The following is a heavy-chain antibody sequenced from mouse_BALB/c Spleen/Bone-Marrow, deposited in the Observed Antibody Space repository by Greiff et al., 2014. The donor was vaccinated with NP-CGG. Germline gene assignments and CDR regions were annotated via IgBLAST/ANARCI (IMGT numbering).Heavy chain of an antibody. CDR3: VRSRLRDWYFDV. V-gene: IGHV1S56*01. CDR1: GNTFTSYD. D-gene: IGHD1-2*01. J-gene: IGHJ1*01. Sequence: QVQLKEPGVELVKPGASVKLSCKASGNTFTSYDINWVRQRPEQGLEWIGWIFPGDSTTKYNEKFKGKATLSTDKSSSTVHMQLSRLTSEDSAVYFCVRSRLRDWYFDVWGAGTTVTISS. CDR2: IFPGDSTT.